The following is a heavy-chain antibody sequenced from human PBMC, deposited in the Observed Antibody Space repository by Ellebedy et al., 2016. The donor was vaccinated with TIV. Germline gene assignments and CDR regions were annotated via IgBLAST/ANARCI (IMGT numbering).Heavy chain of an antibody. CDR2: ISFDGRNE. J-gene: IGHJ6*02. Sequence: PGGSLRLFCAASGFTFYTYGMHWVRQAPGQGLEWVAHISFDGRNEYYGDSVKGRVTISRDNSKNTLFLHMNSLRSDDTGVYYCANGYNDMAAIMGANPFQSGMDVWGQGTTVIVSS. CDR3: ANGYNDMAAIMGANPFQSGMDV. V-gene: IGHV3-30*18. CDR1: GFTFYTYG. D-gene: IGHD5-24*01.